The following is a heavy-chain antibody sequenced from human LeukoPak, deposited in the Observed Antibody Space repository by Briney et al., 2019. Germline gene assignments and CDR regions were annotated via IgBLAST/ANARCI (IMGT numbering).Heavy chain of an antibody. CDR2: TYTSGST. D-gene: IGHD4-11*01. Sequence: SQTLSLTCTVSGGSISSGSYYWSWIRQPAGKGLEWIGRTYTSGSTNYNPSLKSRVTISVDTSKNQFSLKLSSVTAADTAVYYCAREQYYFDYWGQGTLVTVSS. J-gene: IGHJ4*02. V-gene: IGHV4-61*02. CDR3: AREQYYFDY. CDR1: GGSISSGSYY.